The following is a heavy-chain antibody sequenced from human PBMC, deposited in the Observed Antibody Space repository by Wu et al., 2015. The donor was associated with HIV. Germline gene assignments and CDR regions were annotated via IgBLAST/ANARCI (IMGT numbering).Heavy chain of an antibody. CDR1: GYSFGSYG. CDR2: ISPYDGNT. D-gene: IGHD2-21*01. J-gene: IGHJ4*02. Sequence: QVQLVQSGAETKKPGASVKVSCETSGYSFGSYGINWVRQVRGQGLEWLGWISPYDGNTIYNKNVQSRVSMTRDTSTTTVHMELRALRSDDTAIYYCARDPSGIYCGATSCKFAHFDHWGQGTLITVSS. CDR3: ARDPSGIYCGATSCKFAHFDH. V-gene: IGHV1-18*01.